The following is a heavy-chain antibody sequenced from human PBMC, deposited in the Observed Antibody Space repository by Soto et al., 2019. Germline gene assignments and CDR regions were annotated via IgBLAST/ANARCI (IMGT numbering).Heavy chain of an antibody. CDR2: TSNDGINT. CDR1: GFTLSKFV. J-gene: IGHJ6*02. Sequence: QVQLVESGGGVVQPGRSLRLSCAASGFTLSKFVMHWVRQAPGKGLDWLAVTSNDGINTYYAASVKGRFTISRDNSMNMVYLQMNRLRDEDTALYYCARGNLDVWGQGTTVIVSS. D-gene: IGHD1-1*01. V-gene: IGHV3-30*01. CDR3: ARGNLDV.